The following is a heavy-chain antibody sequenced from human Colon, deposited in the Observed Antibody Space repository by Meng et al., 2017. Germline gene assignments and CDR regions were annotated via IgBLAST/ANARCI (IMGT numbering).Heavy chain of an antibody. V-gene: IGHV4-34*02. CDR2: IDHFGIS. CDR3: ATGLRHGDWFDP. CDR1: GGSFSGFY. Sequence: VQLQQGGAGLLKPSETLSLACAVSGGSFSGFYWSWIRQPQGKGLEWIGEIDHFGISNYNSSLKGRLTMSVDTSKKQISLTLTSVTAADTAVYYCATGLRHGDWFDPWGPGTLVTVSS. J-gene: IGHJ5*02. D-gene: IGHD4-17*01.